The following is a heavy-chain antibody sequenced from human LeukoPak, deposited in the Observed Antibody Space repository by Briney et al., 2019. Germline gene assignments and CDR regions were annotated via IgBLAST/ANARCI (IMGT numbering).Heavy chain of an antibody. J-gene: IGHJ4*02. CDR3: ARERNWGSSFDY. Sequence: ASVKVSCKASGYTFTGYYMHWVRQAPGQGLEWMGWINPNSGGTNYAQKFQGRVTMTRDTSISTAYMELSRLRSDDTAVYYCARERNWGSSFDYWGQGTLVTVSS. CDR2: INPNSGGT. D-gene: IGHD7-27*01. V-gene: IGHV1-2*02. CDR1: GYTFTGYY.